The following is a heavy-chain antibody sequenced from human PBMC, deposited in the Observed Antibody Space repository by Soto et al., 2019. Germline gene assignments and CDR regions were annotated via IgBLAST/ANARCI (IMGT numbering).Heavy chain of an antibody. CDR3: ARVAVAGTGTSHFDY. Sequence: SETLSLTCTVSGGSISSYYWSWIRQPAGKGLEWIGRIYTSGSTNYNPSLKSRVSMSVDTSKNQSSLKLRSVTAADTVVYYCARVAVAGTGTSHFDYWGQGTLVTVSS. D-gene: IGHD6-19*01. J-gene: IGHJ4*02. CDR1: GGSISSYY. V-gene: IGHV4-4*07. CDR2: IYTSGST.